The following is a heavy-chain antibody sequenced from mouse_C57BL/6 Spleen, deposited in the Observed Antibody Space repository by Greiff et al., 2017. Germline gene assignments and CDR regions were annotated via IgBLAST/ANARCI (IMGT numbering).Heavy chain of an antibody. J-gene: IGHJ2*01. CDR2: INPNNGGT. CDR1: GYTFTDYY. Sequence: EVQMQQSGPELVKPGASVKISCKASGYTFTDYYMNWVKQSPGKSLEWIGDINPNNGGTSYNQKFKGKATLTVDKSSSTAYMELRSLTSEDSAVYYCAREYYGNYLDYWGQGTTLTVSS. V-gene: IGHV1-26*01. D-gene: IGHD2-1*01. CDR3: AREYYGNYLDY.